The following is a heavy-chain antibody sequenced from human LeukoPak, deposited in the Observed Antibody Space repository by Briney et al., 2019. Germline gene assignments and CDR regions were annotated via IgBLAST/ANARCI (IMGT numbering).Heavy chain of an antibody. D-gene: IGHD3-9*01. V-gene: IGHV3-74*01. CDR1: GFTFRTYW. Sequence: GGSLRLSCAASGFTFRTYWMHWVRHAPGKGLMWVSRINTEGSSTSYADSVKGRLTISRDNAKNTLYLQMNSLRAEDTAMYYCARDFDRYYFDYWGQGTLVTVSS. CDR3: ARDFDRYYFDY. CDR2: INTEGSST. J-gene: IGHJ4*02.